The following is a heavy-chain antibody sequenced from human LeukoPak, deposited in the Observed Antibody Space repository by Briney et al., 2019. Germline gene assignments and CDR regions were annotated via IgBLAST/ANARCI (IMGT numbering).Heavy chain of an antibody. J-gene: IGHJ6*04. D-gene: IGHD2-15*01. Sequence: GRSLRLSCAASGFTFGSYAMHWVRQAPGKGLEWVAVISYDGSNKYYADSVKGRFTISRDNSKNTLYLQMNSLRAEDTAVYYCARDRRDIVVVVAATYRYYGMDVWGKGTTVTVSS. V-gene: IGHV3-30*04. CDR3: ARDRRDIVVVVAATYRYYGMDV. CDR1: GFTFGSYA. CDR2: ISYDGSNK.